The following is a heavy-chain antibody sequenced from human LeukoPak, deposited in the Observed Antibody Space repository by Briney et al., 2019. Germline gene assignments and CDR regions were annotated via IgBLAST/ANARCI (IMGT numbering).Heavy chain of an antibody. J-gene: IGHJ4*02. Sequence: SETLSLTCTVSGGSISSYYWSWIRQPPGKGLEWIGYIYYSGSTNYNPSLKSRVTISVDTSENQFSLKLSSVTAADTAVYYCARFDSSGYYSYFDYWGQGTLVTVSS. CDR3: ARFDSSGYYSYFDY. CDR1: GGSISSYY. CDR2: IYYSGST. D-gene: IGHD3-22*01. V-gene: IGHV4-59*01.